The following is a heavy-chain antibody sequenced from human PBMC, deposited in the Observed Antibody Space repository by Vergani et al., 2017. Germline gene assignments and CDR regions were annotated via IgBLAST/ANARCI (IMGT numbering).Heavy chain of an antibody. CDR1: GFTFSGSA. D-gene: IGHD3-10*01. J-gene: IGHJ4*02. CDR3: ARGLPNYGSGSYLDY. Sequence: EVQLVESGGGLVQPGGSLKLSCAASGFTFSGSAMHWVRQASGKGLEWVGRIRSKANSYATAYAASVKGRFTISRDDSKNTAYLQMNSLKTEDTAVYYCARGLPNYGSGSYLDYWGQGTLVTVSS. CDR2: IRSKANSYAT. V-gene: IGHV3-73*01.